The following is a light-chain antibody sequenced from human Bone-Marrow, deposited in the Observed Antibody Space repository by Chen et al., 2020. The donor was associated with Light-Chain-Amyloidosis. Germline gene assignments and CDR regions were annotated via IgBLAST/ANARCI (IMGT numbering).Light chain of an antibody. J-gene: IGLJ3*02. CDR1: SGSIASNY. CDR2: VNN. Sequence: NFMLTQPHSVSESPGKTVTFSCTRSSGSIASNYVQWYRQRPDSSPTTLMYVNNPRPSRGPDRFSGTVDSSSNSASLTISGRKTEDEGDYSCQSDDNNDWGFGGGTKLTVL. V-gene: IGLV6-57*01. CDR3: QSDDNNDWG.